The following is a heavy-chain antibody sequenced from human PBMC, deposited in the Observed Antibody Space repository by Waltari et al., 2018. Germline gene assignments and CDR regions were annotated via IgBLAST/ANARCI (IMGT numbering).Heavy chain of an antibody. CDR3: AKEGGMDGDYLRYFDY. J-gene: IGHJ4*02. CDR1: GFTFSSYA. D-gene: IGHD4-17*01. V-gene: IGHV3-23*01. CDR2: ISGRGGST. Sequence: EVQLLESGGGLVQPGGSLRLSCSASGFTFSSYAMSWVRQAPGKGLEWVSAISGRGGSTYYADSVKGRFTISRDNSKNTLYLQMNSLRAEDTAVYYCAKEGGMDGDYLRYFDYWGQGTLVTVSS.